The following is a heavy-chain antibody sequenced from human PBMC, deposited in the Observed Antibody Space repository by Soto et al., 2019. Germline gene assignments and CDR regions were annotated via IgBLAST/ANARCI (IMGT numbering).Heavy chain of an antibody. CDR1: GFTFSSYE. Sequence: EVQLLESGGGVVQPGGSLRLSREVSGFTFSSYEMYWVRQAPGKGLEWVAYISSSGETVYYAGSVQGRFTISRDNAKNSLYLQMSSLGPEDTAVYYCAREGFYAMDVWGQGTTVTVSS. J-gene: IGHJ6*02. D-gene: IGHD2-2*01. V-gene: IGHV3-48*03. CDR3: AREGFYAMDV. CDR2: ISSSGETV.